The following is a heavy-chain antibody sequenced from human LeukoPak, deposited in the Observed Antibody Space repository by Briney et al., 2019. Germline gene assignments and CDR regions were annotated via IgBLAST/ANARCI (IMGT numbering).Heavy chain of an antibody. J-gene: IGHJ4*02. D-gene: IGHD2-2*01. CDR1: GYTSTSYG. CDR2: VSAYNGDT. V-gene: IGHV1-18*04. Sequence: SVKVSCKASGYTSTSYGISWVRQAPGQGLDWMGWVSAYNGDTNYAQRFQGRVTMTTDASTSTAYMELRSLRSDDTAVYYCARDCSTSCCPPFNYWGQGTLVTVSS. CDR3: ARDCSTSCCPPFNY.